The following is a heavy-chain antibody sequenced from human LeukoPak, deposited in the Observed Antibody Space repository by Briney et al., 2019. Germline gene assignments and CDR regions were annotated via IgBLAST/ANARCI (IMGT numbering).Heavy chain of an antibody. CDR3: ARDGRFPPEVLPRYFDS. CDR1: GYSISSGYY. CDR2: IYYSGST. D-gene: IGHD1-14*01. V-gene: IGHV4-38-2*02. J-gene: IGHJ4*02. Sequence: SETLSLTCTVSGYSISSGYYWGWIRQPPEKGLEWIGNIYYSGSTYYNPSLKSRVTISIDTSKNQFSLKLSSVTAADTAVYYCARDGRFPPEVLPRYFDSWGQGTLVTVSS.